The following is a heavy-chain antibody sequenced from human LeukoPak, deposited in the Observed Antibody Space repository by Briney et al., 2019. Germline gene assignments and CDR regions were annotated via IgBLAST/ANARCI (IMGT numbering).Heavy chain of an antibody. CDR3: ARDMRIAVAGMALFNWFDP. Sequence: SETLSLTCTVSGGSISSYYWSWIRHPAGKGLVWIVRIYTSGSTKYNPSLKSRVTISVDTSKNQFSLKLSSVTAADTAVYYCARDMRIAVAGMALFNWFDPWGQGTLVTVSS. V-gene: IGHV4-4*07. CDR2: IYTSGST. CDR1: GGSISSYY. J-gene: IGHJ5*02. D-gene: IGHD6-19*01.